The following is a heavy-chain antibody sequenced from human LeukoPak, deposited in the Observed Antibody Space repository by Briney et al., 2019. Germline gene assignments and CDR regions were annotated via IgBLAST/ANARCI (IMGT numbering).Heavy chain of an antibody. Sequence: ASVKVSCKASGYTFTSYGISWVRQAPGQGLEWMGWISAYNGNTNYAQKLQGRVTMTTDTSTSTAYMELRSLRSDDTAVYYCASVREYGSGRYFLYDYVWGSYRPLDYWGQGTLVTVSS. CDR3: ASVREYGSGRYFLYDYVWGSYRPLDY. CDR1: GYTFTSYG. CDR2: ISAYNGNT. V-gene: IGHV1-18*01. J-gene: IGHJ4*02. D-gene: IGHD3-16*02.